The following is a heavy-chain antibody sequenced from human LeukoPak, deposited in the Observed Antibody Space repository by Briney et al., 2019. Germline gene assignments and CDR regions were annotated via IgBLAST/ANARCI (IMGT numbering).Heavy chain of an antibody. Sequence: KPSETLSLTCTVSGGSISSYYWSWIRQPAGKGLEWIGRIYTSGSTNYTPSLKSRVTMSVDTSKNQFSLKLSSVTAADTAVYYCARDEQQNSYYMDVWGKGTTVTVSS. CDR3: ARDEQQNSYYMDV. CDR1: GGSISSYY. CDR2: IYTSGST. J-gene: IGHJ6*03. D-gene: IGHD6-13*01. V-gene: IGHV4-4*07.